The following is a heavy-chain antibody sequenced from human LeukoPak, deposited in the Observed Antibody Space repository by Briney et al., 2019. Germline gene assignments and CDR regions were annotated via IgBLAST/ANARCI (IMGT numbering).Heavy chain of an antibody. V-gene: IGHV1-46*01. CDR3: AREGYSSSWPEGFDP. CDR2: INPSGGST. D-gene: IGHD6-13*01. J-gene: IGHJ5*02. Sequence: ASVKVSCKASGYIFTSYYMHWVRQAPGQGLEWMGIINPSGGSTSYAQKFQGRVTMTRDTSTSTVYMELSSLRSEDTAVYYCAREGYSSSWPEGFDPWGQGTLVTVSS. CDR1: GYIFTSYY.